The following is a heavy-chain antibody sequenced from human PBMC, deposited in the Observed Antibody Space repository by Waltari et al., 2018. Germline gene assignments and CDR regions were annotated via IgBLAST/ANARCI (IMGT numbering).Heavy chain of an antibody. V-gene: IGHV1-69*12. J-gene: IGHJ4*02. CDR1: GGPFSSYA. D-gene: IGHD5-12*01. Sequence: QVQLVQSGAEVKKPGSSVKVSCKASGGPFSSYAISWVRQAPGQGLEWMGGIIPIFGTANYAQKFQGRVTITADESTSTAYMELSSLRSEDTAVYYCAARRDGYNYDYFDYWGQGTLVTVSS. CDR2: IIPIFGTA. CDR3: AARRDGYNYDYFDY.